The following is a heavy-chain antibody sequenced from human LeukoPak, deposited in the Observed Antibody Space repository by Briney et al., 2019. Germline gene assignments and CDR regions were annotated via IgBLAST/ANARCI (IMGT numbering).Heavy chain of an antibody. CDR2: IYFSGST. Sequence: SETLSLTCTVSGVSISSGDYSWNWVRQHPGKGLEWIGHIYFSGSTSYNPSLKSRVTISLDTSKNQLSLKLSSVTAADTAVYYCTRAETYWGQGTLVTVSS. CDR3: TRAETY. CDR1: GVSISSGDYS. V-gene: IGHV4-31*03. J-gene: IGHJ4*02.